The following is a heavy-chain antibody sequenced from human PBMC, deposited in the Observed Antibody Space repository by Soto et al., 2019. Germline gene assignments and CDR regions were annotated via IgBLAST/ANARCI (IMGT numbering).Heavy chain of an antibody. V-gene: IGHV3-13*01. CDR3: ARGARLLDAFDI. CDR2: IGTAGDT. Sequence: GGSLRLSCAASGFTFSSYDMHWVHQATGKGLEWVSAIGTAGDTYYPGSVKGRFTISRENAKNSLYLQMNSLRAGDTAVYYCARGARLLDAFDIWGQGTMVTVSS. CDR1: GFTFSSYD. J-gene: IGHJ3*02. D-gene: IGHD6-25*01.